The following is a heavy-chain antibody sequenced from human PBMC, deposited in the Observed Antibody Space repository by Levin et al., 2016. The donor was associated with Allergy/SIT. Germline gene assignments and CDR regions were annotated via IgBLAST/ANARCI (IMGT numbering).Heavy chain of an antibody. V-gene: IGHV3-11*06. CDR2: ISSSSSYT. CDR1: GFTFSDYY. Sequence: GESLKISCAASGFTFSDYYMSWIRQAPGKGLEWVSYISSSSSYTNYADSVKGRFTISRDNAKNSLYLQMNSLRAEDTAVYYCARYYYDSSGYLNYFDYWGQGTLVTVSS. J-gene: IGHJ4*02. CDR3: ARYYYDSSGYLNYFDY. D-gene: IGHD3-22*01.